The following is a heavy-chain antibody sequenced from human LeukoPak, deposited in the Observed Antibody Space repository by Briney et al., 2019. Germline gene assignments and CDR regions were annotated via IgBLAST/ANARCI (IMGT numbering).Heavy chain of an antibody. CDR3: TRDGRGTTVTTEDY. CDR2: ISSSSTYI. J-gene: IGHJ4*02. V-gene: IGHV3-21*01. CDR1: GFTFSTFG. D-gene: IGHD4-11*01. Sequence: PGGSLRLSCAASGFTFSTFGMNWVRQAPGKGLEWVSSISSSSTYIYYADSVKGRLTISRDNAKSSLYLQMNSLRFEDTAVYYCTRDGRGTTVTTEDYWGQGTLVTVSS.